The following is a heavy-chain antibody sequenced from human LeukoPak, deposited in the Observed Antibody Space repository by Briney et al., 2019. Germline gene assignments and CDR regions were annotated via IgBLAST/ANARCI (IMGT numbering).Heavy chain of an antibody. CDR3: ARVASGYYWDD. J-gene: IGHJ4*02. D-gene: IGHD3-22*01. CDR1: GGSISNYY. V-gene: IGHV4-59*01. CDR2: IYYSGST. Sequence: SETLSLTCSVSGGSISNYYWSWIRQPPGKGLEWIGYIYYSGSTNYNPSLKSRVTISVGTSENQFSLKLSSVTAADTAVYYCARVASGYYWDDWGQGTLVTVSS.